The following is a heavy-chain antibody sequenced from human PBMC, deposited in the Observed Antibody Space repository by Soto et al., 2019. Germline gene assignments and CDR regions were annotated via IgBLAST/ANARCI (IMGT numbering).Heavy chain of an antibody. Sequence: QVQLVQSGAEVKKPGASVKVSCKASGYTFTGYYMHWVRQAPGQGLEWMGWINPNSGGTNYAQKFQGRVTMTRDTSMSTASMELSRLRSDDTAVYSCARDSSGNGYNWFDPWGQGTLVTVSS. CDR3: ARDSSGNGYNWFDP. CDR2: INPNSGGT. CDR1: GYTFTGYY. D-gene: IGHD1-1*01. J-gene: IGHJ5*02. V-gene: IGHV1-2*02.